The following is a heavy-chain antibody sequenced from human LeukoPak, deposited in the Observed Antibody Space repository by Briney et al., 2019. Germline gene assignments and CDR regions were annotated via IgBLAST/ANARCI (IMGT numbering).Heavy chain of an antibody. D-gene: IGHD3-22*01. Sequence: PGGSLRLSCAASGFTFSDYYMNWIRQAPGKGLEWVSGISWNSGSIGYADSVKGRFTISRDNAKNSLYLQMNSLRAEDTAMYYCARRAGDYSHPYDYWGQGTLVTVSS. CDR1: GFTFSDYY. CDR3: ARRAGDYSHPYDY. J-gene: IGHJ4*02. V-gene: IGHV3-9*01. CDR2: ISWNSGSI.